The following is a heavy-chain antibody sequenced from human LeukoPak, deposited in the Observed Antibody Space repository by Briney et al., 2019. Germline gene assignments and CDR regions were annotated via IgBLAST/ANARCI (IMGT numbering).Heavy chain of an antibody. Sequence: PSETLSLTCAVYGGSFSGYYWSWIRQPPGKGLELIGEINHSGSTNYNPSLKSRVTISVDTSKNQFSLKLSSVTAADTAVYYCASRPSVVVVAAYYFDYWGPGTLVTVSS. CDR2: INHSGST. CDR3: ASRPSVVVVAAYYFDY. J-gene: IGHJ4*02. V-gene: IGHV4-34*01. CDR1: GGSFSGYY. D-gene: IGHD2-15*01.